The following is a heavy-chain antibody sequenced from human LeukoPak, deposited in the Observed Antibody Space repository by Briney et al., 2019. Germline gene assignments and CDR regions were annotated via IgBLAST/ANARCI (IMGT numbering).Heavy chain of an antibody. J-gene: IGHJ5*02. CDR2: IYYSGST. V-gene: IGHV4-39*07. CDR3: ARDITMTVVVTRGPSRFDP. D-gene: IGHD3-22*01. CDR1: GGSISSHIYY. Sequence: PSETLSLTCTVSGGSISSHIYYWGWIRLSPGKGLEWIGSIYYSGSTYYNPSLKSRVTISVDTSKNQFSLKLSSVTAADTAVYYCARDITMTVVVTRGPSRFDPWGQGTLVTVSS.